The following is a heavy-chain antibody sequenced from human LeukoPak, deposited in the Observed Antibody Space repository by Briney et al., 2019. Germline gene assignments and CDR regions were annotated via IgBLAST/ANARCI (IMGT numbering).Heavy chain of an antibody. V-gene: IGHV1-18*01. D-gene: IGHD6-13*01. CDR3: ARDQSLVAYSSTWFDY. Sequence: ASVKVSCKASGYXFTNYGISWVRQAPGQGLEWLGWISAYNGNTDYAQNLQGRVTMTTDTLTSTAYMELRSLRSDDTAVYYCARDQSLVAYSSTWFDYWGQGTPVTVSS. J-gene: IGHJ4*02. CDR1: GYXFTNYG. CDR2: ISAYNGNT.